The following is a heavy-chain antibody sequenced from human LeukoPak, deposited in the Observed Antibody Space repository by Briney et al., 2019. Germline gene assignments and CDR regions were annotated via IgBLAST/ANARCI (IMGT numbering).Heavy chain of an antibody. CDR1: GYTLTELS. D-gene: IGHD3-3*01. Sequence: ASVKVSCKVSGYTLTELSMHWVRQAPGKGLEWMGGFDPEDGETIYAQKFQGRVTMTEDTSTDTAYMELSSLRSEDTALYYCATGGRDFWSGYHLAYWGQGTLVTVSS. V-gene: IGHV1-24*01. J-gene: IGHJ4*02. CDR3: ATGGRDFWSGYHLAY. CDR2: FDPEDGET.